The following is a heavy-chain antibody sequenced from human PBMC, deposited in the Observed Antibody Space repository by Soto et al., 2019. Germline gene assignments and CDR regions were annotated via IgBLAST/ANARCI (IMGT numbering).Heavy chain of an antibody. V-gene: IGHV1-69*01. D-gene: IGHD2-2*01. CDR3: ATYPIPYNWVVL. CDR1: GGALTSYP. Sequence: QVRLEQSGPEVKKPGSSVRVSCQASGGALTSYPIHWVRQAPGQGLEWMGVIDPMFDTSNLAEKFKARVILTADASTKTVYLDLTGLGSDVTAVYFCATYPIPYNWVVLSGRGTLLTVSS. J-gene: IGHJ5*02. CDR2: IDPMFDTS.